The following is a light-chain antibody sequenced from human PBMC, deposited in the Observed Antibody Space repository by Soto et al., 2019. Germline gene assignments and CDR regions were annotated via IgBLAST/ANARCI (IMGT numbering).Light chain of an antibody. Sequence: EIVITQSPAPLSVSQGESATLSCRASQSVRSNLAWYQQRPGQAPRLLIYAASTRATGIPARFSGSGSGTEFTLIIDSLQSEDFAVYYCQQYNNWPRTFGQGTNVDIK. CDR1: QSVRSN. V-gene: IGKV3-15*01. CDR3: QQYNNWPRT. J-gene: IGKJ1*01. CDR2: AAS.